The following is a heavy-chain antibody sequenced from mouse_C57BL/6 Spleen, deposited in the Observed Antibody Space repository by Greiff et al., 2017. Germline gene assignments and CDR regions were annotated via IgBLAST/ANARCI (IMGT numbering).Heavy chain of an antibody. Sequence: VQLQESGAELVRPGASVKLSCTASGFNIKDDYMHWVKQRPEQGLEWIGWIDPENGDTEYASKFQGKATITADTSSNTAYLQLSSLTSEDTAVYDCTTPYYGSPYFDYWGQGTTLTVSS. CDR2: IDPENGDT. CDR1: GFNIKDDY. V-gene: IGHV14-4*01. J-gene: IGHJ2*01. CDR3: TTPYYGSPYFDY. D-gene: IGHD1-1*01.